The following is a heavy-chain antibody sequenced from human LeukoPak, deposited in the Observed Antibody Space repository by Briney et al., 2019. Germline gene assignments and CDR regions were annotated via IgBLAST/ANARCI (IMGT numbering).Heavy chain of an antibody. D-gene: IGHD3-9*01. CDR1: GGSISSGSYY. Sequence: SETLSLTCTVSGGSISSGSYYWSWIRQPAGKGLEWIGRIYTSGSTNYNPSLKSRVTISVDTSKNQFSLKLSPVTAADTAVYYCARENGGRYYDILTGYYQGVKTHYYYYMDVWGKGTTVTVSS. CDR3: ARENGGRYYDILTGYYQGVKTHYYYYMDV. J-gene: IGHJ6*03. V-gene: IGHV4-61*02. CDR2: IYTSGST.